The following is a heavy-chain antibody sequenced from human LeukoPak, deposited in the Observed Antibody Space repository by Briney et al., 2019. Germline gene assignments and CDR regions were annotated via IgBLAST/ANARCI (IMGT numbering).Heavy chain of an antibody. CDR3: ARLLGQLVPHNWFDP. V-gene: IGHV4-39*01. CDR2: IYYSGST. Sequence: PSETLSLTCTVSGGSISSSSYYWGWIRQPPGKGLEWIGSIYYSGSTYYNPSLKSRVTISVDTSKNQFSLKLSSVTAADTAVYYCARLLGQLVPHNWFDPWGQGTLVTVSS. J-gene: IGHJ5*02. CDR1: GGSISSSSYY. D-gene: IGHD6-13*01.